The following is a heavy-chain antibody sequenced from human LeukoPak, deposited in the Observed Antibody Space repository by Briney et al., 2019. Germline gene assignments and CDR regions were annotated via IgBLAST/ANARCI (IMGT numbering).Heavy chain of an antibody. D-gene: IGHD6-13*01. V-gene: IGHV1-2*02. CDR3: AIAVNSRGSSC. CDR1: GYSFTAYY. Sequence: ASVKVSCKASGYSFTAYYMHWVRQAPGQGLEWMGWISPDSGGTHYAQKFQGRVTMTTDTTIATAYLELRRLTSDDTATYYCAIAVNSRGSSCWGQGTRVTVSS. CDR2: ISPDSGGT. J-gene: IGHJ4*01.